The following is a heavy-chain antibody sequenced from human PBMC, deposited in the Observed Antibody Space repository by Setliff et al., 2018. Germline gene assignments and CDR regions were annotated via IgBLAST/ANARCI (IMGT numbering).Heavy chain of an antibody. V-gene: IGHV3-21*01. J-gene: IGHJ6*03. D-gene: IGHD3-10*01. CDR3: AKGRGTVYYYMDV. CDR2: ISSSGSFE. CDR1: AFTFSRYS. Sequence: GGSLRLSCVASAFTFSRYSRNWVRQAPGKGLEWVSSISSSGSFEFYADSVKGRFTISRDNAKNTLYLQMNSLRAEDTAVYYCAKGRGTVYYYMDVWGKGTTVTVSS.